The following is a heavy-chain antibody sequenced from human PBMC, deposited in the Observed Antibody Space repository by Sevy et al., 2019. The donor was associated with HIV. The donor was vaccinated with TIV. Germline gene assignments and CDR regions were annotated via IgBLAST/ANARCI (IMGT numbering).Heavy chain of an antibody. CDR3: ARDPGYSYGPGLGYYYYGMDV. D-gene: IGHD5-18*01. Sequence: SETLSLTCTVSGGSISSYYWSWIRQPPGKGLEWIGYIYNSGSTNYNPSLKSRVTISVDTSKNQFSLKLSSVTAADTAVYYCARDPGYSYGPGLGYYYYGMDVWGQGTTVTVSS. V-gene: IGHV4-59*01. J-gene: IGHJ6*02. CDR2: IYNSGST. CDR1: GGSISSYY.